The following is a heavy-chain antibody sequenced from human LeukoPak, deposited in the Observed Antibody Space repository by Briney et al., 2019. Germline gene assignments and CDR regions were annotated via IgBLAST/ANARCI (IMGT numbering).Heavy chain of an antibody. CDR2: ISGSGGST. CDR1: GFTFRNYW. Sequence: GGSLKLSCAASGFTFRNYWMSWVRQAPGKGLEWVSAISGSGGSTYYADSVKGRFTISRDNSKNTLYLQMNSPRAEDTAVYYCAKEEGYYDSSGYYYFDYWGQGTLVTVSS. J-gene: IGHJ4*02. D-gene: IGHD3-22*01. CDR3: AKEEGYYDSSGYYYFDY. V-gene: IGHV3-23*01.